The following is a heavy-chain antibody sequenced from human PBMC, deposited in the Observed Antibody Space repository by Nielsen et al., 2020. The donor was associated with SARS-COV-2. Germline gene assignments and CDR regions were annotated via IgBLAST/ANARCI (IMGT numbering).Heavy chain of an antibody. D-gene: IGHD6-13*01. J-gene: IGHJ4*02. CDR1: GFTFSPYW. CDR2: INNDGSTA. CDR3: ARYANIGAAGKLFDY. Sequence: GESLKISCTASGFTFSPYWIHWVRQSPGKGLEWVSHINNDGSTATYADSVKGRFTVSRDNAKNTVYLQMTSLRAEDTAVYYCARYANIGAAGKLFDYWGRGTRVTIS. V-gene: IGHV3-74*01.